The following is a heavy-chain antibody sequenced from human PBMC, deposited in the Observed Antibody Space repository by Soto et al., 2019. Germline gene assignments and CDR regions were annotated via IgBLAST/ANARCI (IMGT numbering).Heavy chain of an antibody. V-gene: IGHV3-21*01. CDR3: ARDQFERPSYGSGSYSLDY. D-gene: IGHD3-10*01. Sequence: EVQLVESGGGLVKPGGSLRLSCAASGFTFSSYSMNWVRQAPGKGLEWVSSISSSSSYIYYADSVKGRFTISRDNAKNSLYLQMNSLRAEDTAVYYCARDQFERPSYGSGSYSLDYWGQGTLVTVSS. J-gene: IGHJ4*02. CDR1: GFTFSSYS. CDR2: ISSSSSYI.